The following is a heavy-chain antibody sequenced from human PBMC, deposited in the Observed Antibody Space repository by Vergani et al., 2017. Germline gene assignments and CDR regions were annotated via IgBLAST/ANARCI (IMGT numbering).Heavy chain of an antibody. CDR3: ARGRSYGSRYYYYYMDV. V-gene: IGHV1-58*02. D-gene: IGHD5-18*01. CDR1: GFTFTSSA. J-gene: IGHJ6*03. Sequence: QMQLVQSGPEVKKPGTSVKVSCKASGFTFTSSAMQWVRQARGQRLEWIGWIVVGSGNTNYAQKFQERVTMTRNTSISTAYMELSSLRSEDTAVYYCARGRSYGSRYYYYYMDVWGKGTTVTVSS. CDR2: IVVGSGNT.